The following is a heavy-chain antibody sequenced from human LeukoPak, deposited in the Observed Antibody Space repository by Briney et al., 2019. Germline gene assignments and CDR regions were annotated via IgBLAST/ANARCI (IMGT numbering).Heavy chain of an antibody. D-gene: IGHD3-22*01. V-gene: IGHV1-2*02. CDR3: ARDPLYGDYYDSSGYPPDY. CDR2: INPNSGGT. J-gene: IGHJ4*02. CDR1: GYTFTGYY. Sequence: ASVKVSCKASGYTFTGYYMHWVRQAPGQGLEWMGWINPNSGGTNYAQKFQGRVTMTRDTSISTAYMELSRLRSDDTAVYYCARDPLYGDYYDSSGYPPDYWGQGTLVTVSS.